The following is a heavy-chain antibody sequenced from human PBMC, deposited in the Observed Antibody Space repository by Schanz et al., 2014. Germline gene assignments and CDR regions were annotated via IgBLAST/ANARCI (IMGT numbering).Heavy chain of an antibody. CDR2: SPTGSST. J-gene: IGHJ3*02. CDR1: GFIVSSTY. D-gene: IGHD3-10*01. Sequence: EVQLVESGGDLVQPGGSQRLSCAASGFIVSSTYMTWVRQAPGKGLEWVSNISPTGSSTYYADSVKGRFTISRDNSRKTLYLLLNSLRAEDTAVYYCARDQYYFGSGNPFDIWGQGTMVTVSS. V-gene: IGHV3-66*01. CDR3: ARDQYYFGSGNPFDI.